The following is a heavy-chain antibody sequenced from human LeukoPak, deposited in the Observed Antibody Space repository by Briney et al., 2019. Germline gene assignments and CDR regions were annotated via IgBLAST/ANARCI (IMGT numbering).Heavy chain of an antibody. J-gene: IGHJ6*03. D-gene: IGHD3-3*01. CDR2: IYYSGST. CDR1: GGSISSGDYY. Sequence: SETLSLTCTVSGGSISSGDYYWSWIRQPPGKGLEWIGYIYYSGSTYYNPSLKSRVTISVDTSKNQFSLKLSSVTAADTAVYYCARGQGEGYCDFWSGYYTSPYYYYMDVWGKGTTVTVSS. V-gene: IGHV4-30-4*08. CDR3: ARGQGEGYCDFWSGYYTSPYYYYMDV.